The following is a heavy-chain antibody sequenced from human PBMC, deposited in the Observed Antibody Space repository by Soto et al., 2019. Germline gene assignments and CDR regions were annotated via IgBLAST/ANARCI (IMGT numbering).Heavy chain of an antibody. J-gene: IGHJ2*01. V-gene: IGHV3-66*01. CDR2: IYSGGST. Sequence: TPGKGLNWVSVIYSGGSTYYADSVKGRFTISRCNTKNTLDLQMNSLRPEGTAVYYCFFCQAEDGIRVTVPVSAFLLNRSSDL. D-gene: IGHD3-16*02. CDR3: FFCQAEDGIRVTVPVSAFLLNRSSDL.